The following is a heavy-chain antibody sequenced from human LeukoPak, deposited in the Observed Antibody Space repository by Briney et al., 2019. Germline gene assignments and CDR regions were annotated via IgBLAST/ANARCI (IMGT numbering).Heavy chain of an antibody. CDR3: ARFGLADRPGSSGWYS. CDR1: GYTCTSYG. CDR2: ISAYNGNT. D-gene: IGHD6-19*01. Sequence: GASVKVSCKASGYTCTSYGISWVRQAPGQGLEWMGWISAYNGNTNYAQKLQGRVTMTTDTSTSTAYVELRSLRSDDAAVDYCARFGLADRPGSSGWYSWGQGTLVTVSS. V-gene: IGHV1-18*01. J-gene: IGHJ4*02.